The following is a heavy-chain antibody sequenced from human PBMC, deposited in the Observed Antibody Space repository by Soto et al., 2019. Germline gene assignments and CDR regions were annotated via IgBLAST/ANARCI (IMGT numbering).Heavy chain of an antibody. Sequence: SEPLSLTCTLSGASISSSGYHWSWIRQLPGKGLEWIGDINYSGSTSYNPSLKGRVTISVDTSENQFSLKVTSVTAADTAVYYRARDSSGYCSGGTCYSFWGQGTTVTVSS. J-gene: IGHJ6*02. CDR1: GASISSSGYH. D-gene: IGHD2-15*01. V-gene: IGHV4-31*03. CDR2: INYSGST. CDR3: ARDSSGYCSGGTCYSF.